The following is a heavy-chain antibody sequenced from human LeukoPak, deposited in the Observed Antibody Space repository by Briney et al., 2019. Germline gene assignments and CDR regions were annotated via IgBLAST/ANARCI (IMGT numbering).Heavy chain of an antibody. Sequence: GGSLRLSCAASGFTFSSYSMSWVRQAPGKGLEWVSYINEGSSYTYYSKSVKGRFTISRDNAKNSLYLQMNSLRGEDTAVYYCARDDAATARASGMDVWGKGTTVTVSS. CDR2: INEGSSYT. V-gene: IGHV3-21*01. CDR1: GFTFSSYS. CDR3: ARDDAATARASGMDV. J-gene: IGHJ6*04. D-gene: IGHD6-6*01.